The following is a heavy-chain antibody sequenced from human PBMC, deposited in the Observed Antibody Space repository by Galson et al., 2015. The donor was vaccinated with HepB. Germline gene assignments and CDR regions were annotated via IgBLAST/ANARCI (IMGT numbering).Heavy chain of an antibody. V-gene: IGHV4-39*01. Sequence: ETLSLTCDVSGISISGSQYYWGWIRQSPKKELEWIGSIYYGGRTYFSPSFQSRVAMSVDTSKNQLSLTLSSLTAADTAVYHCARPLVLNGRFTPGVGPFHIWGHGTLVTVSA. CDR2: IYYGGRT. J-gene: IGHJ3*02. CDR1: GISISGSQYY. D-gene: IGHD2-8*01. CDR3: ARPLVLNGRFTPGVGPFHI.